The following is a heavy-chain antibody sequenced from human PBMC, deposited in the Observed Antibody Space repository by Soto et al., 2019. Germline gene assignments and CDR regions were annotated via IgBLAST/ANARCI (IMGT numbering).Heavy chain of an antibody. Sequence: GASVKVSCKASGYTFTSYYMHWVRQAPGQGLEWMGIINPSGGSTSYAQKFQGRVTMTRDTSTSTVYMELSSLRSEDTAVYYCAIPYYDFWSGFLGWGQGTLVTVSS. D-gene: IGHD3-3*01. V-gene: IGHV1-46*01. J-gene: IGHJ4*02. CDR3: AIPYYDFWSGFLG. CDR2: INPSGGST. CDR1: GYTFTSYY.